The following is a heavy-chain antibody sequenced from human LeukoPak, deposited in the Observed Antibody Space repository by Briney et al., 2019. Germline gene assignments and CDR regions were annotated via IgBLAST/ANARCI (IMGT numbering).Heavy chain of an antibody. CDR1: EFTFSSYS. CDR3: ARDYSIDI. CDR2: IKQDGSEK. Sequence: PGGSLRLSCAASEFTFSSYSMNWVRQAPGKGLEWVANIKQDGSEKYYVDSVKGRFTISRDNAKNSLYLQMSSLRAEDTAVYYCARDYSIDIWGQGTMVTVSS. D-gene: IGHD2-15*01. J-gene: IGHJ3*02. V-gene: IGHV3-7*01.